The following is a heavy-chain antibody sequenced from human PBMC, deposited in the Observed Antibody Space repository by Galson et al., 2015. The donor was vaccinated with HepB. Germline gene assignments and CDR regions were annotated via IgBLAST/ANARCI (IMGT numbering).Heavy chain of an antibody. J-gene: IGHJ6*02. CDR2: SNTHSGGT. D-gene: IGHD2/OR15-2a*01. CDR3: ARGDFIYGMDV. V-gene: IGHV1-2*02. Sequence: SGKASCKSSGYTCTCDYVHWRRQARGQGLEGLGWSNTHSGGTDYVQKFLGMVTMTRDTSISTAYMEMSRLNYDDTAAYYGARGDFIYGMDVWGQGTTVTVSS. CDR1: GYTCTCDY.